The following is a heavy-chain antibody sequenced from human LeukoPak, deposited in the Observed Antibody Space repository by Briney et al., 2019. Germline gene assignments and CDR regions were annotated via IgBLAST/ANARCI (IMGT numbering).Heavy chain of an antibody. CDR1: GFTFSSYE. J-gene: IGHJ3*01. CDR2: IYSDATHI. D-gene: IGHD3-10*01. V-gene: IGHV3-48*03. Sequence: GGSLRLSCAASGFTFSSYEMNWVRQAPGKGLEWVSYIYSDATHIYYADSVKGRFTISRDNAKKSLYLQMNSLRAEDTAVYYCVRDLYGSRGDVFDLWGQGTMVTVSS. CDR3: VRDLYGSRGDVFDL.